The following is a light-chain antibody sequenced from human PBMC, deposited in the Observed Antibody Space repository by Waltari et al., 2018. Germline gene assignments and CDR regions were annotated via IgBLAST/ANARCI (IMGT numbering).Light chain of an antibody. Sequence: SYELTQPPSVSVSPGPTATNPCSGDALPKQYAFWYPQKPGQAPVLVTYKDTERPSVTPDRFSGSTSGTTVTPTISGVQAEDEADYYCQSADSTSTHVVFGGGTKLTVL. J-gene: IGLJ2*01. CDR1: ALPKQY. CDR2: KDT. CDR3: QSADSTSTHVV. V-gene: IGLV3-25*03.